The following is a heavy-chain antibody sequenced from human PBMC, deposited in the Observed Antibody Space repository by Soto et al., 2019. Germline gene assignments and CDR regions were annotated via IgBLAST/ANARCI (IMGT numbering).Heavy chain of an antibody. CDR2: IRSSGDRT. D-gene: IGHD1-1*01. Sequence: GSLRLSCAASGFTFSSYAMSWVRQAPGKGLEWVSVIRSSGDRTYYADSVKGRFTISRDNSKNTLYMQMNSLRAEDTAVYYCAKQQGPGTPYYYAMDVWGQGTTVTVSS. CDR3: AKQQGPGTPYYYAMDV. V-gene: IGHV3-23*01. CDR1: GFTFSSYA. J-gene: IGHJ6*02.